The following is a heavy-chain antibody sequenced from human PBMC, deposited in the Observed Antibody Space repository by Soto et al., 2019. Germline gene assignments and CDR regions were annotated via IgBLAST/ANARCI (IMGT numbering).Heavy chain of an antibody. D-gene: IGHD1-1*01. CDR2: IYHSGST. J-gene: IGHJ4*02. V-gene: IGHV4-30-2*01. Sequence: SETLSLTCAVSGGSISSGGYSWSWIRQPPGKGLEWIGYIYHSGSTYYNPSLKSRVTISVDTSKNQFSLKLSSVTAADTAVYYCARQDWTDVYFDYWGQGTLVTVSS. CDR3: ARQDWTDVYFDY. CDR1: GGSISSGGYS.